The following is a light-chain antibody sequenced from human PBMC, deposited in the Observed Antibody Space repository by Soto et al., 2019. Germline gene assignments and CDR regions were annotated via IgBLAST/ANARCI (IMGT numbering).Light chain of an antibody. V-gene: IGKV1-39*01. CDR3: QQSHSTPPT. CDR1: HNIVTY. Sequence: DIHMAQSPPSLSASVGDRVTITCRASHNIVTYLNWYQQKAVKAPSLLIYEASHLQSGVPFRFFGSGSGTDFTLTIDNLQHEDSATYYGQQSHSTPPTFGPGTKLEIK. J-gene: IGKJ2*01. CDR2: EAS.